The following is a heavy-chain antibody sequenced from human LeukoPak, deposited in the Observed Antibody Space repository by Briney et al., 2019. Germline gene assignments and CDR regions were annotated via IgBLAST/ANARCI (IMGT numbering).Heavy chain of an antibody. J-gene: IGHJ5*01. CDR2: IWPSGST. Sequence: SETLSLTCSVSGGSISSGPYFWSWIRQSPGQGLEWIGYIWPSGSTNYNPSLSGRVAISLDKSRNHFTLMVTAVTAADTAFYYCARRSLSGATTGYYYDSWGQGTLVTVSS. V-gene: IGHV4-30-2*06. CDR3: ARRSLSGATTGYYYDS. D-gene: IGHD1-26*01. CDR1: GGSISSGPYF.